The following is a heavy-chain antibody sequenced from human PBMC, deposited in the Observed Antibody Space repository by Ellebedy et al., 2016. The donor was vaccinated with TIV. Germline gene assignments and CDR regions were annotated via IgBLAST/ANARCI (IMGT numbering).Heavy chain of an antibody. CDR2: IYSGGST. J-gene: IGHJ5*02. CDR1: GFTVSSSY. CDR3: ARGRALDP. Sequence: PGGSLRLSCAASGFTVSSSYMSWVRRAPGKGLEWVSVIYSGGSTYYTDSVKGRFTISRDNSKNTLYLQMNRLRAEDTALYYCARGRALDPWGQGTLVTVSS. V-gene: IGHV3-53*01.